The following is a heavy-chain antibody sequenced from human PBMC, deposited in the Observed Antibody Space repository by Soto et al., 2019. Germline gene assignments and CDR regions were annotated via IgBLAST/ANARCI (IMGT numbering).Heavy chain of an antibody. Sequence: SETLSLTCAVYGGSVSGYYWSWIRQPPGKGLEWIGEINHSGSTNYNPSLKSRVTISVDTSKNQFSLKLSSVTAADTAVYYCARTGYSSGWYKAAFDIWGQGTMVPVSS. CDR1: GGSVSGYY. CDR3: ARTGYSSGWYKAAFDI. CDR2: INHSGST. V-gene: IGHV4-34*01. D-gene: IGHD6-19*01. J-gene: IGHJ3*02.